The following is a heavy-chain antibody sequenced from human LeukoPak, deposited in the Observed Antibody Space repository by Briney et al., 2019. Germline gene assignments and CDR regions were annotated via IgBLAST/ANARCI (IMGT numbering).Heavy chain of an antibody. CDR3: ARGLGLSSSSGFDVY. CDR2: IIAVLGIA. J-gene: IGHJ4*02. CDR1: GGTFSSYA. V-gene: IGHV1-69*10. D-gene: IGHD6-6*01. Sequence: VKVSCKASGGTFSSYAISWVRQAPGQGLEWMGRIIAVLGIANYAQKFQGRVTITADKSTSTAYMELSSLRSEDTAVYYCARGLGLSSSSGFDVYWGQGTLVTVSS.